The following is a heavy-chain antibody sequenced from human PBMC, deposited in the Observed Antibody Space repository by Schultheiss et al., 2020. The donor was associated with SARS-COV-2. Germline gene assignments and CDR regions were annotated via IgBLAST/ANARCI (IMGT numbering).Heavy chain of an antibody. CDR2: ITSSSSTT. D-gene: IGHD6-13*01. CDR1: GFTFSTYS. V-gene: IGHV3-48*04. J-gene: IGHJ4*02. CDR3: AKLERSSWSNAFDY. Sequence: GESLKISCAASGFTFSTYSMNWVRQAPGKGLEWISYITSSSSTTYSADSVKGRFTISRDNAKNSLYLQMNSLRAEDTAVYYCAKLERSSWSNAFDYWGQGTLVTVSS.